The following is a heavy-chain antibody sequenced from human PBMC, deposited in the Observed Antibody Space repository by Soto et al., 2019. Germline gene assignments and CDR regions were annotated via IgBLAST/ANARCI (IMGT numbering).Heavy chain of an antibody. J-gene: IGHJ6*02. Sequence: PGGSLRLSCTASGFTFSRFGMHWVRQDPGTGLEWVAVISYDGSNRFYADSVKGRFTISRDNSKNTLYLQMSSLRPEDTAVYYCAKDLYGSETYTYYCGMDVWGQGTTVAVSS. D-gene: IGHD3-10*01. CDR1: GFTFSRFG. CDR2: ISYDGSNR. CDR3: AKDLYGSETYTYYCGMDV. V-gene: IGHV3-30*18.